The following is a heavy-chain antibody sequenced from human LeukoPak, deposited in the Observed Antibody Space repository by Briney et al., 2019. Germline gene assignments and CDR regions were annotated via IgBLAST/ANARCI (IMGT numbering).Heavy chain of an antibody. CDR1: GFTFSSYS. V-gene: IGHV3-21*01. Sequence: GRSLRLSCAASGFTFSSYSMNWVRQAPGKGLEWVPSISSSSSYIYYADSVKGRFTISRDNAKNSLYLQMNSLRAEDTAVYYCARDYITGTTGFDPWGQGTLVTVSS. J-gene: IGHJ5*02. D-gene: IGHD1-7*01. CDR2: ISSSSSYI. CDR3: ARDYITGTTGFDP.